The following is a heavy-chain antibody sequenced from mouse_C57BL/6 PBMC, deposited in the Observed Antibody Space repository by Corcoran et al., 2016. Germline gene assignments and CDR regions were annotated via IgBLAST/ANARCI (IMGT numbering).Heavy chain of an antibody. V-gene: IGHV1-81*01. CDR3: ANPPYDYDTGYYFDY. J-gene: IGHJ2*01. D-gene: IGHD2-4*01. CDR2: IYPRRGNT. Sequence: QVQLQQSGAELARPGASVKLSCKASGYTFTSYGISWVKQRTGQGLEWIGEIYPRRGNTYYNEKFKGKATLTADKSSSTAYMELRSLTSEDSAVYFCANPPYDYDTGYYFDYWGQGTTLTVSS. CDR1: GYTFTSYG.